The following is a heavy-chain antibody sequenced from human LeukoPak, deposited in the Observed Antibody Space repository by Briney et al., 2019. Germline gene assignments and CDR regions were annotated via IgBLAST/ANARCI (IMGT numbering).Heavy chain of an antibody. CDR1: GGTFSSYA. V-gene: IGHV1-69*01. D-gene: IGHD2-21*01. Sequence: SVKVSCKASGGTFSSYAISWVRQAPGQGLEWMGGIIPIFGTANYAQKFQGRVTVTADESTSTAYMELSSLRSEDTAVYYCARKGVAQSPFDYWGQGTLVTVSS. CDR3: ARKGVAQSPFDY. J-gene: IGHJ4*02. CDR2: IIPIFGTA.